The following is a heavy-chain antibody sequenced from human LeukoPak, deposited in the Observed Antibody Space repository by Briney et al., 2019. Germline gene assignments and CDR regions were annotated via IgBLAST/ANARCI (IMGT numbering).Heavy chain of an antibody. Sequence: GGSLRLSCAASGFTFINYWMSWVRQAPGKGLEWVANINQDGSEQHYLDSVRGRFTVSRDNAKNSLYLQMDSLRAEDTAVYYCARDGAGYSCAWGQGALVTVSS. CDR1: GFTFINYW. CDR3: ARDGAGYSCA. D-gene: IGHD1-26*01. V-gene: IGHV3-7*01. CDR2: INQDGSEQ. J-gene: IGHJ5*02.